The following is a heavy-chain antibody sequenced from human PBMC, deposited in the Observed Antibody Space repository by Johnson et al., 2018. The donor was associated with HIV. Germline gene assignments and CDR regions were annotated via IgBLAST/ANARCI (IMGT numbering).Heavy chain of an antibody. V-gene: IGHV3-11*04. D-gene: IGHD6-6*01. CDR1: GFTFDDYG. J-gene: IGHJ3*02. CDR3: ARASVSSPRYSSSSDDAFDI. CDR2: ISSSGSTI. Sequence: QVQLVESGGGVVRPGGSLRVSCAASGFTFDDYGMSWIRPAPGKGLEWVSYISSSGSTIYYADSVEGRFTISRDNAKNTLYLQMNSLRAEDTAVYYCARASVSSPRYSSSSDDAFDIWGQGTMVTVSS.